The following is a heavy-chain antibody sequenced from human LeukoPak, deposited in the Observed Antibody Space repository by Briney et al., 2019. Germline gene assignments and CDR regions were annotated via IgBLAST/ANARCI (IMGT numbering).Heavy chain of an antibody. Sequence: PGGSLRLSCAASGFPFSSYSMTWVRQAPGKGPEWVSNIKPDGTTKFYVDSVKGRFTISRDNALNSLYLQMNSLRAEDTAIYYCARSIPCGTPWYGRSDYWGQGTLVTVSS. CDR1: GFPFSSYS. J-gene: IGHJ4*02. D-gene: IGHD2-21*01. CDR3: ARSIPCGTPWYGRSDY. V-gene: IGHV3-7*03. CDR2: IKPDGTTK.